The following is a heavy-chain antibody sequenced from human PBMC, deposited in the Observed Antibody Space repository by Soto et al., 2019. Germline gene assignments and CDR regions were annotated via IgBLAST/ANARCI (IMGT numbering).Heavy chain of an antibody. Sequence: PVRSLRLSWASSVFTFSSYSMNWVLQSPLKVLGLVSSVSSSSSYIYYADSVKGRFTISRDNAKNSLYLQMNSLRAEDTAVYYCARDRGYCSSTSCSNFDYWGQGTLVTVSS. CDR1: VFTFSSYS. CDR2: VSSSSSYI. V-gene: IGHV3-21*01. D-gene: IGHD2-2*01. CDR3: ARDRGYCSSTSCSNFDY. J-gene: IGHJ4*02.